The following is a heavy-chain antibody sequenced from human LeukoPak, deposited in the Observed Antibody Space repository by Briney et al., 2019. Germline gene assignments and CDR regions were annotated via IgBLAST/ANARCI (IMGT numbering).Heavy chain of an antibody. CDR3: ARAGAIGSVDY. Sequence: GGSLRLSCAASGFTFSSYWMSWVRQAPGKGLEWVANINHDGNEKYYVDSVTGRFTISRDNAKNSLYLQMNSLRVEDTAVYYCARAGAIGSVDYWGQGTLSPSPQ. CDR2: INHDGNEK. V-gene: IGHV3-7*01. D-gene: IGHD2-15*01. J-gene: IGHJ4*02. CDR1: GFTFSSYW.